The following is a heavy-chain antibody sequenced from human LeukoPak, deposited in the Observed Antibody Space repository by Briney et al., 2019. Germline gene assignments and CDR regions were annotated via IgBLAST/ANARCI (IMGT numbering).Heavy chain of an antibody. Sequence: SETLSLTCTVSGGSISDSIYYWGWIRQPPGKGLEWIGSIYYSGTTYYSPSLESRVTISVDTSNNQVSLNLNSVTAADTAIYFCARGGFYGHPFDFGGQGTLVTVSS. CDR2: IYYSGTT. J-gene: IGHJ4*02. CDR3: ARGGFYGHPFDF. V-gene: IGHV4-39*07. CDR1: GGSISDSIYY. D-gene: IGHD3-10*01.